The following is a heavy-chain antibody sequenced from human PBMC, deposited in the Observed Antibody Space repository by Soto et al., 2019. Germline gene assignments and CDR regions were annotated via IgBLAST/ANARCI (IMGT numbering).Heavy chain of an antibody. V-gene: IGHV4-31*03. CDR3: ARIWPAAMQTDY. J-gene: IGHJ4*02. CDR2: IFYSGST. D-gene: IGHD2-2*01. Sequence: KTSETLSLTCTVSGVSIGTSGSYWSWIRQYPGKGLEWIGHIFYSGSTSYNPSLKNRVTISVGTSNNQFSLKPTSVTAADTAVYYCARIWPAAMQTDYWGQGTLVTVSS. CDR1: GVSIGTSGSY.